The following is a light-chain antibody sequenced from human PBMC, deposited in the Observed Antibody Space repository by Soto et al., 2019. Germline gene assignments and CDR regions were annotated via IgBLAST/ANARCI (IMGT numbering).Light chain of an antibody. CDR3: SSYTSSSTYVV. CDR1: SSDVGGYNY. Sequence: QPVLTQPASVSGSPGQSITISCTGTSSDVGGYNYVSWYQQHPGKAPKLMIYEVSNRPSGVSNRFSGSKSGNTASLTISGLQAEDEADYYCSSYTSSSTYVVFGGGTKLTVL. CDR2: EVS. J-gene: IGLJ2*01. V-gene: IGLV2-14*01.